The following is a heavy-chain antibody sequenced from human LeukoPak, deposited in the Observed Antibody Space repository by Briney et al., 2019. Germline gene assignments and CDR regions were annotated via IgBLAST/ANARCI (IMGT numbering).Heavy chain of an antibody. Sequence: PSETLSLTCTVSGGSISSGGYYWIWLPQHPGKGLVWFGYIYYSGSTYYNTPLKSRVTISVDTSKNQFSLKLSSVTAADTAVYYCARGVTVAFEYWGEGTLVTVSS. J-gene: IGHJ4*02. CDR2: IYYSGST. D-gene: IGHD4-23*01. CDR1: GGSISSGGYY. CDR3: ARGVTVAFEY. V-gene: IGHV4-31*03.